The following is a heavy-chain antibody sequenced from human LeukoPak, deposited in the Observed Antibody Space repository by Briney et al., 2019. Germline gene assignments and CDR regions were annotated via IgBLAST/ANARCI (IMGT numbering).Heavy chain of an antibody. J-gene: IGHJ4*02. CDR2: TYYRSKWYF. Sequence: SQTLSLSCAISGDSVSSTSSAWNWIRQSPSGGLEWLGRTYYRSKWYFEYAVSVKSRITINPDTSKNQFSLRLNSVTPGDTAVYYCARGMWDYTVTTLYYFDSWGQGTLVTVSS. D-gene: IGHD4-11*01. CDR3: ARGMWDYTVTTLYYFDS. CDR1: GDSVSSTSSA. V-gene: IGHV6-1*01.